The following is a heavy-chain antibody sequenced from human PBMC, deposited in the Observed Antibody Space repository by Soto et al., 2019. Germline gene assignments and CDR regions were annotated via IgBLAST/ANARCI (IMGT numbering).Heavy chain of an antibody. CDR1: GGTFSSYA. Sequence: GASVKVSCKASGGTFSSYAISWVQQAPGQGLEWMGGIIPIFGTANYAQKFQGRVTITADESTSTAYMELSSLRSEDTAVYYCARHSEGGPVDPYGMDVWGQGTTVTVS. CDR3: ARHSEGGPVDPYGMDV. D-gene: IGHD2-15*01. CDR2: IIPIFGTA. J-gene: IGHJ6*02. V-gene: IGHV1-69*13.